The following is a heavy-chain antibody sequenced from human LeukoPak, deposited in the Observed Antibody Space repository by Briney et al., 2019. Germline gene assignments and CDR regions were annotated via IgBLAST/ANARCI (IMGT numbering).Heavy chain of an antibody. D-gene: IGHD3-22*01. CDR3: ARDLPYYYDSSGTDYFDY. CDR2: INPSGGST. J-gene: IGHJ4*02. V-gene: IGHV1-46*01. CDR1: GYTFTSYY. Sequence: ASVTVSCKASGYTFTSYYMHWVRQAPGQGLEWMGIINPSGGSTSYAQKFQGRVTMTRDTSTSTVYMELSSLRSDDTAVYYCARDLPYYYDSSGTDYFDYWGQGTLVTVSS.